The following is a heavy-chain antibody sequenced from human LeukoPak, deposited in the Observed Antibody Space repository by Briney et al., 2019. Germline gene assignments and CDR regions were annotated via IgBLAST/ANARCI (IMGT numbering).Heavy chain of an antibody. V-gene: IGHV4-39*01. CDR2: IYYSGST. D-gene: IGHD4-23*01. CDR3: ARRGDGGRSFDY. Sequence: PSETLSLTCTVSAGSINSSSYYWGWIRQAPGRGLEWIGSIYYSGSTYSNPSLKSRVTISVDTSKNQFSLKLSSVTAADTAVYYCARRGDGGRSFDYWGQGTLVTVSS. CDR1: AGSINSSSYY. J-gene: IGHJ4*02.